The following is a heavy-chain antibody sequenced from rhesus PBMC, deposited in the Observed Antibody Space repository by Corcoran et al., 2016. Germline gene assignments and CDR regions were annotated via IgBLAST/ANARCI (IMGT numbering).Heavy chain of an antibody. Sequence: EVQLVESGGGLVQPGGSLRLSCAASGFTFSDYYMSWVRQAPGKGLEWVSSISSASCNIYYAASVKGRFTISRDNAKNSLSLQMNSLKTEDTAVYYCTSGADGSWDAFDFWGQGLRVTVSS. CDR3: TSGADGSWDAFDF. CDR1: GFTFSDYY. V-gene: IGHV3S16*01. D-gene: IGHD6-25*01. CDR2: ISSASCNI. J-gene: IGHJ3*01.